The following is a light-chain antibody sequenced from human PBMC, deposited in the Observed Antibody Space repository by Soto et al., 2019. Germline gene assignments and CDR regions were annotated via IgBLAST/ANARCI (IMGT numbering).Light chain of an antibody. CDR1: NIGTKS. J-gene: IGLJ2*01. CDR3: QVWGSRSEHVV. CDR2: YDR. Sequence: SYELTQTPSVSVAPGKTTRITCGGNNIGTKSVHWYQQKPGQAPVLVIYYDRDRPSGIPERFSGSNSGNTATLTISRVEAGDEADYYCQVWGSRSEHVVFGGGTKLTVL. V-gene: IGLV3-21*04.